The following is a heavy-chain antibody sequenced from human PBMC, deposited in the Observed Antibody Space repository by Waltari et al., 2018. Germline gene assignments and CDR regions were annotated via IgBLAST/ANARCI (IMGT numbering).Heavy chain of an antibody. J-gene: IGHJ4*02. CDR3: ARGRSLILGDGYNYFDY. CDR2: SYTSGST. V-gene: IGHV4-4*07. Sequence: QVQLQESGPGLVKPSETLSLTCTVPGGSISSYYWSWIRQPAGKGLEWIGRSYTSGSTNYNPSLKSRVTISVDKSKNQFSLKLSSVTAADTAVYYCARGRSLILGDGYNYFDYWGQGTLVTVSS. CDR1: GGSISSYY. D-gene: IGHD1-26*01.